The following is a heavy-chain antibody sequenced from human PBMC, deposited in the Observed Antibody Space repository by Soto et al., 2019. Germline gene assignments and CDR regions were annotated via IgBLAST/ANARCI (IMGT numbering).Heavy chain of an antibody. J-gene: IGHJ4*02. Sequence: EVQLVESGGGLVQPGGSLRLSCAASGFTFSSYWMHWVRQVPGKGLVWVSRIKSDASTIMFADSVRARFTISRDNAKNTLYLQVNSLGPEDTAVYYCVRVGSANYYGLFDSWGQGTLVTVSS. V-gene: IGHV3-74*03. CDR1: GFTFSSYW. D-gene: IGHD1-26*01. CDR3: VRVGSANYYGLFDS. CDR2: IKSDASTI.